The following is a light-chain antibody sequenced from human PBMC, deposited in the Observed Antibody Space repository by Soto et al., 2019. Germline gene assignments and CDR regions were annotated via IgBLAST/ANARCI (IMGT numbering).Light chain of an antibody. CDR1: QSVLYSSNNKNY. J-gene: IGKJ4*01. CDR3: QQYYSPPPT. CDR2: WAS. Sequence: DTVMTQSPDSLAVSLGERATINCKSSQSVLYSSNNKNYLAWYQQKPGQPPKLLIYWASTRESGVPDRFSGSGSGTDFTLTISSLQAEDVAVYHCQQYYSPPPTFGGGTKVEIK. V-gene: IGKV4-1*01.